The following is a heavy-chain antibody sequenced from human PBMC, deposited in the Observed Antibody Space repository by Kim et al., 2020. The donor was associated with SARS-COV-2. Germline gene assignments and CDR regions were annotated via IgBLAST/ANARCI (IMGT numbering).Heavy chain of an antibody. J-gene: IGHJ4*02. Sequence: SGSTYYNPSLKSRVTISVDTSKNQFSRKLSSVTAADTAVYYCARGRTGGYWGQGTLVTVSS. CDR2: SGST. V-gene: IGHV4-31*02. CDR3: ARGRTGGY. D-gene: IGHD7-27*01.